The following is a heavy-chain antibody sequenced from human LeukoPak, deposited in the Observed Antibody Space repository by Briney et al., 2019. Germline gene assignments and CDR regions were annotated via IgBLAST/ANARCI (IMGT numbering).Heavy chain of an antibody. CDR1: GYSISSGYY. CDR3: ARAAYGSGSYDVDY. CDR2: IYHSGST. D-gene: IGHD3-10*01. Sequence: KPSETLSLTCAVSGYSISSGYYWGWIRQPPGKGLEWIGSIYHSGSTYYNPSLKSRVTISVDTSKNHFSLKLSSVTAADTAVYYCARAAYGSGSYDVDYWGQGTLVTVSS. J-gene: IGHJ4*02. V-gene: IGHV4-38-2*01.